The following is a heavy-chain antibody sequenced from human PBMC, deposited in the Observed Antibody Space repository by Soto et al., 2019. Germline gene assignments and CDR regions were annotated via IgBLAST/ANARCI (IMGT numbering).Heavy chain of an antibody. D-gene: IGHD2-15*01. V-gene: IGHV3-74*01. J-gene: IGHJ4*02. CDR3: ARVCTVGSCYHFVS. Sequence: EVHLVESGGGLVQPGGSLSLSCAASGFTFSSYWMHWVRQAPGKGLVWVSRINGDGSNTNYADSVKGRFTISRDNAKNTLYLHINSLRADDTAVYYCARVCTVGSCYHFVSWGQGTLVTVSS. CDR1: GFTFSSYW. CDR2: INGDGSNT.